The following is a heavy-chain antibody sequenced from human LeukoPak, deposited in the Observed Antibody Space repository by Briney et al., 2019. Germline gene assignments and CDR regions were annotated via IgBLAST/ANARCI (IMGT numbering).Heavy chain of an antibody. J-gene: IGHJ3*02. V-gene: IGHV1-69*05. CDR1: GGTFSSYA. CDR3: ASSGYSSSWYTGGGSAFDI. Sequence: SVKVSCKASGGTFSSYAISWVRQAPGQGLEWMGGIIPIFGTANYAQKFQGRVTITTDESTSTAYMELSSLRSEDTAVYYCASSGYSSSWYTGGGSAFDIWGQGTMVTVSS. CDR2: IIPIFGTA. D-gene: IGHD6-13*01.